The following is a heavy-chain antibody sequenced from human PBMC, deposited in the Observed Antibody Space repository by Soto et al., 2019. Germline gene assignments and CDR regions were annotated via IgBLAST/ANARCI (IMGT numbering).Heavy chain of an antibody. D-gene: IGHD2-15*01. Sequence: ASVKVSCKASGYTFTSYAMHWVRQAPGQRLEWMGWINAGNGNTKYSQKFQGRVTITRDTSAGTAYMELSSLRSEDTAVYYCAREEGDCSGGSCYVYYYYYMDVWGKGTTVTVSS. CDR1: GYTFTSYA. CDR2: INAGNGNT. CDR3: AREEGDCSGGSCYVYYYYYMDV. V-gene: IGHV1-3*01. J-gene: IGHJ6*03.